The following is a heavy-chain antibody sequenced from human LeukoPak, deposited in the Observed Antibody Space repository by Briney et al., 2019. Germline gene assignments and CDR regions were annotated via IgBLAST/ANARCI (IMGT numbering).Heavy chain of an antibody. CDR2: ISSNGGST. Sequence: PGGSLRLSCAASGFTFSSYAMHWVRQAPGKGLEYVSAISSNGGSTYYANSVKGRFTISRDNSKNTLYLQMGSLRAEDMAVYYCARAFGDYPSRCYYYYMDVWGKGTTVTVSS. J-gene: IGHJ6*03. CDR1: GFTFSSYA. CDR3: ARAFGDYPSRCYYYYMDV. V-gene: IGHV3-64*01. D-gene: IGHD4-17*01.